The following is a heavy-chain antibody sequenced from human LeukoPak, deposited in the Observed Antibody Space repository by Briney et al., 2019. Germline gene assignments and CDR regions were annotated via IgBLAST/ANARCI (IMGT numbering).Heavy chain of an antibody. D-gene: IGHD2-15*01. CDR1: GGSISSGGYS. V-gene: IGHV4-30-2*01. CDR2: IYHSGST. Sequence: PSQTLSLTCAVSGGSISSGGYSWSWIRQPPGKGLEWIGYIYHSGSTYYNPSLKSRVTISVDRSKNQFSLKLSSVTAADTAVYYCARGRITDGTDVWGKGTTVTVSS. CDR3: ARGRITDGTDV. J-gene: IGHJ6*04.